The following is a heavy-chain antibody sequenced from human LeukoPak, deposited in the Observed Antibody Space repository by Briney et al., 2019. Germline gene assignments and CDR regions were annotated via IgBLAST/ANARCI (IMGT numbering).Heavy chain of an antibody. CDR3: ARGRPGLASAGIYDF. CDR2: MNPNADKT. CDR1: GYTFTNSD. D-gene: IGHD6-13*01. J-gene: IGHJ4*02. V-gene: IGHV1-8*01. Sequence: GASVKVSCKASGYTFTNSDINWVRQATGQGLEWMGWMNPNADKTGFARNFQGRVTMTKNISISTAYMEVTSLTYEDTAIYYCARGRPGLASAGIYDFWGQGTLITVSS.